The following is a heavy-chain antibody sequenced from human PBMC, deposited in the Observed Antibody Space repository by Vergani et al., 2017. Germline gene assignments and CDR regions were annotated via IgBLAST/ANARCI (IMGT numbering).Heavy chain of an antibody. D-gene: IGHD3-10*01. Sequence: QVQLVESGGGVVQPGRSLRLSCAASGFTFSSYGMHWVRQAPGQGLEWVAVISYDGSNKYYADSVKGRFTISRDNSKNTLYLQMNSLRAEDTAVYYCAKXQVRARYYYGSGSYYGGYWGQGTLVTVSS. V-gene: IGHV3-30*18. J-gene: IGHJ4*02. CDR2: ISYDGSNK. CDR1: GFTFSSYG. CDR3: AKXQVRARYYYGSGSYYGGY.